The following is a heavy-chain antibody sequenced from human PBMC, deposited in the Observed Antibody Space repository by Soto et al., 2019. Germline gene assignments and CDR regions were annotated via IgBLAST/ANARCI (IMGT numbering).Heavy chain of an antibody. V-gene: IGHV3-23*01. J-gene: IGHJ6*02. Sequence: GGSLRLSCAASGFTFSSYAMSWVRQAPGKGLEWVSAISGSGGSTYYADSVKGRFTISRDNSKNTLYLQMNSRRAEDTAVYYCAISPVVPAAEDYYYYYGMDVWGQGTTVTVSS. CDR1: GFTFSSYA. CDR3: AISPVVPAAEDYYYYYGMDV. D-gene: IGHD2-2*01. CDR2: ISGSGGST.